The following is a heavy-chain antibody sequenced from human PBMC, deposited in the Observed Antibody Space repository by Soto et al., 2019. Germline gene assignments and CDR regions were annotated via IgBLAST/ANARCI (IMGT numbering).Heavy chain of an antibody. V-gene: IGHV3-23*01. CDR2: ISGSGGST. Sequence: EVQLLESGGDLVQPGGSLRLSCAASGFTFSNYAMDWVRQAPGKGLEWVSAISGSGGSTYYADSVKGRFTISRDSSKNTLYLQMSRLRAEDTAVYYCAKGRSTFAAVAGVDSWGQGTLVTVSS. CDR3: AKGRSTFAAVAGVDS. CDR1: GFTFSNYA. D-gene: IGHD6-19*01. J-gene: IGHJ4*02.